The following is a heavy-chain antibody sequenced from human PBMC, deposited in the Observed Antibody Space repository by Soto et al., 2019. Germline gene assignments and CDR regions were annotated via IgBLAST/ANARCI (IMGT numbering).Heavy chain of an antibody. CDR2: INPNSGGT. Sequence: QVQLVQSGAEVKKPGASVKVSCKASGYTFTGYYMHWVRQAPGQGLEWMGWINPNSGGTNYAQKFQGWVTMTRDTSISTADMELSRLRSDDTAVYYCARDRAEDPLINSSGWYKGGNSNYYYGMDVWGQGTTVTVSS. J-gene: IGHJ6*02. CDR3: ARDRAEDPLINSSGWYKGGNSNYYYGMDV. D-gene: IGHD6-19*01. CDR1: GYTFTGYY. V-gene: IGHV1-2*04.